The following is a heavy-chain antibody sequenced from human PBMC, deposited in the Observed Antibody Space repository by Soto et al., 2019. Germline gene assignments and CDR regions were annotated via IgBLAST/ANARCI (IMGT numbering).Heavy chain of an antibody. V-gene: IGHV4-31*03. CDR3: ARGPPSCCMHDH. J-gene: IGHJ4*02. CDR1: GGSISSGGYY. D-gene: IGHD2-2*01. Sequence: SETLSLTCTVSGGSISSGGYYWSWIRQHPGKGLEWIGYIYYSGSTYYNPSLKSRVTISVDTSKNQFSLKLSSVTAADTAVYYCARGPPSCCMHDHWGQGTLVTVSS. CDR2: IYYSGST.